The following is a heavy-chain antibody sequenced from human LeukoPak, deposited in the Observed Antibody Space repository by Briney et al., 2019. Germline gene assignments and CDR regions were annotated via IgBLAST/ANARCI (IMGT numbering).Heavy chain of an antibody. CDR3: ARDFSLQLFDY. V-gene: IGHV3-33*01. Sequence: EGSLRLSCAASGFTFSSYGFHWVRQAPGKGLEWVAVIWSDGSYKYYADSVKGRFTISRDDSKNTLYLQMNSLRAEDTAVYYCARDFSLQLFDYWGQGTLVTVFS. D-gene: IGHD5-24*01. CDR1: GFTFSSYG. CDR2: IWSDGSYK. J-gene: IGHJ4*02.